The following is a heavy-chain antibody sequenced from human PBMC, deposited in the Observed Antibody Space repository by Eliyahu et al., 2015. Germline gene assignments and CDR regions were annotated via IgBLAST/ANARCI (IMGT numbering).Heavy chain of an antibody. V-gene: IGHV4-34*01. J-gene: IGHJ6*02. CDR1: GGSLXGYA. D-gene: IGHD1-26*01. CDR2: IDYSGEL. Sequence: QVQLQQWGTALLKPSETLSLICTVQGGSLXGYAWFWVRQPPGKGLEWIGQIDYSGELFYTPSLKSRVTIPIDTSRNQFSLNLKSMTAADTAIYYCARGTISGSYPTYYYGMDVWGQGTTVTVS. CDR3: ARGTISGSYPTYYYGMDV.